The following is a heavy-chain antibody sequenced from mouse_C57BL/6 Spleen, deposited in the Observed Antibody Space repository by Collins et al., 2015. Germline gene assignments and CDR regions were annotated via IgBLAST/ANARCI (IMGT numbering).Heavy chain of an antibody. CDR1: LLITVVI. Sequence: DVLASGVRTWPRETFSVSVSHLLCHWLLITVVILELDPAVSRNKLEWMGYISYDGSNDCNPSLKNRISITRDTSKNQFFLKLNSVTTEDTATYYCAWGMITTAMDYWGQGTSVTVSS. D-gene: IGHD2-4*01. V-gene: IGHV3-6*02. CDR3: AWGMITTAMDY. CDR2: ISYDGSN. J-gene: IGHJ4*01.